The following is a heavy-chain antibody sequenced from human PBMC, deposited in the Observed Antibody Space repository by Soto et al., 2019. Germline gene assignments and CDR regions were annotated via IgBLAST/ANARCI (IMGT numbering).Heavy chain of an antibody. D-gene: IGHD2-21*02. Sequence: SETLSLTCTVSGGSISGYYWSWIRQPPGKGLEWIGYMYNTGSTVYNPSFKSRVTISVDTSKNQFSLKLNSVTAADTAVYYCARDLWGYCGTDCYPRAVGGQGTTFTVS. CDR1: GGSISGYY. CDR2: MYNTGST. CDR3: ARDLWGYCGTDCYPRAV. V-gene: IGHV4-59*01. J-gene: IGHJ6*02.